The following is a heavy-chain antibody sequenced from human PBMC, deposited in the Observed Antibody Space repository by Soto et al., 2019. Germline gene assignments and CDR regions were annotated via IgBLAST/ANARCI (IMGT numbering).Heavy chain of an antibody. J-gene: IGHJ6*02. Sequence: GASVKVSCKASGYTFTSYGISWVRQAPGQGLEWMGWISAYNGNTNYAQKLQGRVTMTTDTSTSTAYMELRSLRSDDTAVYYCAAPRRNSYYYYGMDVWGQGTTVTVS. CDR2: ISAYNGNT. CDR3: AAPRRNSYYYYGMDV. CDR1: GYTFTSYG. V-gene: IGHV1-18*01.